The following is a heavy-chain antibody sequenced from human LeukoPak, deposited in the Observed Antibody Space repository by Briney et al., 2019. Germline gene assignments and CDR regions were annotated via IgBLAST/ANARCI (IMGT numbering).Heavy chain of an antibody. CDR1: GYTFTSYG. D-gene: IGHD6-6*01. CDR3: ARAPWGSSPPTFGY. CDR2: ISAYNGNT. J-gene: IGHJ4*02. Sequence: ASVKVSCKASGYTFTSYGISWVRQAPGQGLEWMGWISAYNGNTNYAQKLQGRVTMTRDTSISTAYMELSRLRSDDTAVYYCARAPWGSSPPTFGYWGQGTLVTVSS. V-gene: IGHV1-18*01.